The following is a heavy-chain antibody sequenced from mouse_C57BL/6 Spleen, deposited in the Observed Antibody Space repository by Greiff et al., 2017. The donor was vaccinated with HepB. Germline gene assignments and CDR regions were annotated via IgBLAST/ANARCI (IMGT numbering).Heavy chain of an antibody. CDR3: ARHENGPYDYDAWFAY. Sequence: VQLQQSGAELVKPGASVKLSCKASGYTFTEYTIHWVKQRSGQGLEWIGWFYPGSGSIKYNEKFKDKSTLTADKSSSTVYMELSRLTSEDSAVYFCARHENGPYDYDAWFAYWGQGTLVTVSA. D-gene: IGHD2-4*01. CDR2: FYPGSGSI. V-gene: IGHV1-62-2*01. CDR1: GYTFTEYT. J-gene: IGHJ3*01.